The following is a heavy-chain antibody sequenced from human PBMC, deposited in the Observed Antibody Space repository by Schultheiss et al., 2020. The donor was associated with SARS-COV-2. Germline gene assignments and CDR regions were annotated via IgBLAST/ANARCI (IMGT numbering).Heavy chain of an antibody. CDR1: GGSISSYY. D-gene: IGHD3-9*01. J-gene: IGHJ4*02. CDR3: ARGRIELRYFDWLLFRGFDY. V-gene: IGHV4-4*07. Sequence: SETLSLTCTVSGGSISSYYWSWIRQPAGKGLEWIGRIYTSGSTNYNPSLKSRVTMSVDTSKNQFSLKLSSVTAEDTAVYYCARGRIELRYFDWLLFRGFDYWGQGTLVTVSS. CDR2: IYTSGST.